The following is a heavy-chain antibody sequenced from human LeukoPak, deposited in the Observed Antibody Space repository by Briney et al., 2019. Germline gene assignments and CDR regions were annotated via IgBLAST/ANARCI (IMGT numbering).Heavy chain of an antibody. CDR2: ISGSSSTI. CDR1: GFTFSSYS. V-gene: IGHV3-48*04. Sequence: GRSLRLSCAASGFTFSSYSMNWVRQAPGKGLEWVSYISGSSSTIYYADSVKGRFTISRDNAKNSLYLQMNSLRAEDTAVFYCARDGTYTDYDPDFDIWGQGTLVTVSS. D-gene: IGHD5-12*01. J-gene: IGHJ4*02. CDR3: ARDGTYTDYDPDFDI.